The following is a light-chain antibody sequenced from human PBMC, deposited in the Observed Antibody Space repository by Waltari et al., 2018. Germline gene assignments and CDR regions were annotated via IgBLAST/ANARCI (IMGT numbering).Light chain of an antibody. CDR3: QQYYSTPLT. J-gene: IGKJ4*01. CDR1: ESVLYSSNNKNH. V-gene: IGKV4-1*01. CDR2: WAS. Sequence: DIVMTQSPESLAVSLGERATINCKSSESVLYSSNNKNHLAWYQQKPGQPPKLLLYWASTRKSGVPDRFSGSGSGTDFTLTVTSLQAEDVAVYYCQQYYSTPLTFGGGTKVEIK.